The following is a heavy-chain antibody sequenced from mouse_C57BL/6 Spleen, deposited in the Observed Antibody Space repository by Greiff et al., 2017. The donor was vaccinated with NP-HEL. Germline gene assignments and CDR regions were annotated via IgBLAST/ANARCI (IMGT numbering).Heavy chain of an antibody. Sequence: VQLQQSGPVLVKPGASVKMSCKASGYTFTDYYMNWVKQSHGKSLEWIGVINPYNGGTSYNQKFKGKAKLTVDKSSSTAYMELNSLTSEDSAVYYCAPYYSNPWFAYWGQGTLVTVSA. CDR1: GYTFTDYY. CDR2: INPYNGGT. D-gene: IGHD2-5*01. V-gene: IGHV1-19*01. CDR3: APYYSNPWFAY. J-gene: IGHJ3*01.